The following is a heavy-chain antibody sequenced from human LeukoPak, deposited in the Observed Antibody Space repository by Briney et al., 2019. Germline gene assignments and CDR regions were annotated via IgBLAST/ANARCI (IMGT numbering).Heavy chain of an antibody. CDR1: GFTFSSYG. D-gene: IGHD3-10*01. V-gene: IGHV3-30*18. Sequence: GRSLRLSCAASGFTFSSYGMHWVSQAPGKGLEWVAVISYDGSNKYSAYSVKGRFTISRDSSKNTLYLQTNSLRAEDTAVYYCAKDQWVTMVRGVILDFDIWGQGTMVTVSS. CDR2: ISYDGSNK. J-gene: IGHJ3*02. CDR3: AKDQWVTMVRGVILDFDI.